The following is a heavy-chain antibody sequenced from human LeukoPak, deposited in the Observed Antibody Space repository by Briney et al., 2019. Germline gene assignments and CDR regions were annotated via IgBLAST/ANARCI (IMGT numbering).Heavy chain of an antibody. D-gene: IGHD4-11*01. CDR2: LQYDGGNE. Sequence: GGSLRLSCAASGFTFSAYGMHWVRQAPGKGLEWVSFLQYDGGNEYYADSVKGRCTVSRDNSKNTLYLQMNSLRAEDTAVYYCARDSIRQQLYYFDLWGRGTLVTVSS. J-gene: IGHJ4*02. V-gene: IGHV3-30*02. CDR3: ARDSIRQQLYYFDL. CDR1: GFTFSAYG.